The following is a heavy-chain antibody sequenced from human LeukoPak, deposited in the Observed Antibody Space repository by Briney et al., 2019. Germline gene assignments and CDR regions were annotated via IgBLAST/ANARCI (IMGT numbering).Heavy chain of an antibody. CDR2: INPNSGGT. V-gene: IGHV1-2*02. CDR1: GYTFTSYG. D-gene: IGHD3-16*01. CDR3: ARGVLSTSSWFDP. Sequence: ASVKVSCKASGYTFTSYGISWVRQAPGQGREWMGWINPNSGGTNYAQKFQGRVTMTRDTSISTAYMELSRLRSDDTAGYYCARGVLSTSSWFDPWGQGTLVTVSS. J-gene: IGHJ5*02.